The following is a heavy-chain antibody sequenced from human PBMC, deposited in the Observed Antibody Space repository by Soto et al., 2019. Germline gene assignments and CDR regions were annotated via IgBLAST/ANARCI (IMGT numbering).Heavy chain of an antibody. CDR1: GGSISSYY. J-gene: IGHJ6*02. D-gene: IGHD1-7*01. Sequence: SETLSLTCTVSGGSISSYYWNWIRQPPGKGPEWIGYIYYSGSTNYNPSLKSRVTISVDTSKNQFSLKLSSVTAADTAVYYCARGDGITGTVDYYYYGMDVWGQGTTVTVS. V-gene: IGHV4-59*01. CDR2: IYYSGST. CDR3: ARGDGITGTVDYYYYGMDV.